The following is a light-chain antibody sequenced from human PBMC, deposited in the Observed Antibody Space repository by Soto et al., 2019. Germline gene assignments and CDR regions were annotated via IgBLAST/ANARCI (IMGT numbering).Light chain of an antibody. CDR2: DVT. Sequence: QSALTQPASVSGSPGQSITISCTGISSDLGDYNYVSWYQLHPGEAPKLMIYDVTNRPSGVSNRFSGSKSGNTASLTISGLQAEDETDYYCSSYTSTNTLVFGTGTKLTVL. CDR3: SSYTSTNTLV. V-gene: IGLV2-14*01. J-gene: IGLJ1*01. CDR1: SSDLGDYNY.